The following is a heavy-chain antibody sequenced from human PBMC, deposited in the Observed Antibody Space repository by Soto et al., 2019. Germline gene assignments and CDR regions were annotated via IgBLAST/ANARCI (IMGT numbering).Heavy chain of an antibody. CDR3: ARDQGITTFGVYSMYYYGMDV. CDR1: RGGIGNYS. Sequence: SVKVSSEAPRGGIGNYSLSCAHQSPGQGLEWMGGIIPLFATPKYAQKFRGRVTISADESTSTAYMDLSSLRSDDTAVYYCARDQGITTFGVYSMYYYGMDVWGQGTTVTVSS. CDR2: IIPLFATP. D-gene: IGHD3-3*01. J-gene: IGHJ6*02. V-gene: IGHV1-69*13.